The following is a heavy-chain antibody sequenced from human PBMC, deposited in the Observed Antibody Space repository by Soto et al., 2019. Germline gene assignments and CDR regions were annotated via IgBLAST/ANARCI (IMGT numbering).Heavy chain of an antibody. Sequence: GGSLRLSCAASGFIFRDYWMNWVRQAPGKGPEWVANIKVDGTEKNYVDSVKGRFTISRDNAKNSLYLQMNSLRAEDTAVYYCAKTNYCSSTSCPLAYMDVWGKGTTVTVSS. J-gene: IGHJ6*03. CDR1: GFIFRDYW. CDR3: AKTNYCSSTSCPLAYMDV. CDR2: IKVDGTEK. V-gene: IGHV3-7*03. D-gene: IGHD2-2*01.